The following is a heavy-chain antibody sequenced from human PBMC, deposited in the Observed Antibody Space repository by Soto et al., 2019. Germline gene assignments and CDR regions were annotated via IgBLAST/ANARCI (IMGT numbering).Heavy chain of an antibody. Sequence: SGPTLVNPPETLTLTCTVSGFSLSNARMGVSWIRQPPGKALEWLAHIFSDDEKSYSTSLRSRLTISKDTSKSQVVLTMTNMDPVDTATYYCALILSRIWGNWFDLRGQGTRVNVSS. CDR2: IFSDDEK. V-gene: IGHV2-26*01. D-gene: IGHD7-27*01. CDR1: GFSLSNARMG. J-gene: IGHJ5*02. CDR3: ALILSRIWGNWFDL.